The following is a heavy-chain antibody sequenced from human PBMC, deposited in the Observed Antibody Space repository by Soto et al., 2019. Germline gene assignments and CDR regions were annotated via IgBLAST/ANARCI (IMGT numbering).Heavy chain of an antibody. J-gene: IGHJ4*02. CDR1: GFTFSSYA. CDR2: ISYDGSNK. Sequence: QVQLVESGGGVVQPGRSLRLSCAASGFTFSSYAMHWVRQAPGKGLERVAVISYDGSNKYYADSVKGRFTISRDNSKNTLYLQMNSLRAEDKAVYYCARGPMGRYYGSGSYYFDYWGQGTLVTVSS. D-gene: IGHD3-10*01. CDR3: ARGPMGRYYGSGSYYFDY. V-gene: IGHV3-30-3*01.